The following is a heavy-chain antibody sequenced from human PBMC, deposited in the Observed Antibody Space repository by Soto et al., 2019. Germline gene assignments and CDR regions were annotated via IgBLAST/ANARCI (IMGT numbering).Heavy chain of an antibody. CDR3: ARDPGTMVREVFHCDI. J-gene: IGHJ3*02. Sequence: ASVKVSCKASGYTFTSYGISWVRQAPGQGLEWMGWISAYNGNTNYAQKLQGRVTMTTDTSTSTAYMELRSLRSDDTAVYYCARDPGTMVREVFHCDIWGQGTMVTVSS. CDR2: ISAYNGNT. CDR1: GYTFTSYG. V-gene: IGHV1-18*01. D-gene: IGHD3-10*01.